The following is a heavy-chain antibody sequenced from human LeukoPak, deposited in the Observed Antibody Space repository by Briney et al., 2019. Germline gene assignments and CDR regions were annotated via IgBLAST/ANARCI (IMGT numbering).Heavy chain of an antibody. CDR3: ARAGVVPAAINPAFDI. D-gene: IGHD2-2*02. CDR1: GGSIISGDYY. CDR2: IYHNGDT. Sequence: PSETLSLTCIVSGGSIISGDYYWSWIRQPPGKGLEWIGYIYHNGDTYYNPSLKSRVSISVDTSKNQFSLKLSSVTAADTAVYYCARAGVVPAAINPAFDIWGQGSVVTVSS. V-gene: IGHV4-30-4*08. J-gene: IGHJ3*02.